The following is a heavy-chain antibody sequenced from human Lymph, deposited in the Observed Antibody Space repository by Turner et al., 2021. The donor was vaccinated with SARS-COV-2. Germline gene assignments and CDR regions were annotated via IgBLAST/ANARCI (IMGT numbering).Heavy chain of an antibody. CDR3: ARHGFSGWYGGGMDV. CDR1: GGAVSSYY. CDR2: IHYSGST. V-gene: IGHV4-59*08. Sequence: VQLLESGPGLVRPSETLSLTCTVSGGAVSSYYWSWIRQPPGKGLEWIWYIHYSGSTNYNLSLKCLVTISVVTSKNQFSLKLSSVTAADTAVYYCARHGFSGWYGGGMDVWGQGTTVTVSS. D-gene: IGHD6-19*01. J-gene: IGHJ6*02.